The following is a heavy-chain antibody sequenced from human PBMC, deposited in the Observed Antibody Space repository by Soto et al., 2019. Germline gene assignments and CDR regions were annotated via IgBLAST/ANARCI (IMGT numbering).Heavy chain of an antibody. CDR1: GGSISSGGYS. J-gene: IGHJ6*02. D-gene: IGHD3-16*01. CDR3: ARGNGGDPNDYGMDV. Sequence: NPSETLSLTCAVSGGSISSGGYSWSWIRQPPGKGLEWIGYIYHSGSTYYNPSLKSRVTISVDRSKNQFSLKLSSVTAADTAVYYCARGNGGDPNDYGMDVWGQGTTVTVSS. V-gene: IGHV4-30-2*01. CDR2: IYHSGST.